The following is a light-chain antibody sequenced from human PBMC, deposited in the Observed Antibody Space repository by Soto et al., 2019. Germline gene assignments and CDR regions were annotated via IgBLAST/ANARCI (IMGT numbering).Light chain of an antibody. J-gene: IGKJ5*01. V-gene: IGKV3-11*01. CDR2: DAS. Sequence: EIVLTQSPATLSLSPGERATLSCRASQSVSSYLAWYQQKPGQAPRLLIYDASNRATGIPARFSGSGCGTDFTLTISSLEPEDFAVDYCQQRSNWPPSITFGQGTRLEIK. CDR1: QSVSSY. CDR3: QQRSNWPPSIT.